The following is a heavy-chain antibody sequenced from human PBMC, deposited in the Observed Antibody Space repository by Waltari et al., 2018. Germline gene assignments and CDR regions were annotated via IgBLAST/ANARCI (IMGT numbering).Heavy chain of an antibody. V-gene: IGHV3-30-3*01. CDR1: GFSFSNYA. Sequence: QVQLVESGGGVVQPGGSLRLSCAASGFSFSNYAMLWVRQAPGKGLEWVALITDDGNYKSYADSVKGRFSSSRDDSVDRLYLQMNSLRPEDTALYYCAREITGYYPTYWGQGTLVTVSS. D-gene: IGHD3-9*01. J-gene: IGHJ4*02. CDR3: AREITGYYPTY. CDR2: ITDDGNYK.